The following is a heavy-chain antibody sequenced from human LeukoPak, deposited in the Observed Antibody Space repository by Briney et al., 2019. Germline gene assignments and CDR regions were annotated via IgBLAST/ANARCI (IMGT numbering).Heavy chain of an antibody. J-gene: IGHJ6*03. V-gene: IGHV3-21*01. CDR1: GFTFSSYG. Sequence: GGSLRLSCAASGFTFSSYGMNWVRQAPGKGLEWVSSISSSSSYIYYADSVKGRFTISRDNAKNSLYLQMNSLRAEDTAVYYCARAVGATRVIDYYYYYMDVWGKGTTVTVSS. CDR2: ISSSSSYI. CDR3: ARAVGATRVIDYYYYYMDV. D-gene: IGHD1-26*01.